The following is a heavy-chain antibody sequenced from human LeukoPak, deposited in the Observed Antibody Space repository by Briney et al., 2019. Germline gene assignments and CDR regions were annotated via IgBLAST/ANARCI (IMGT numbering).Heavy chain of an antibody. Sequence: SAKVSCKASGDTFSSYAIRWVRQAPGQGLEWMGRIIPILGIANYAQKFQGRVTITADKSTSTAYMELSSLRSEEAGVHYCARAGIAAAGTSDYWGQGTLVTVSS. J-gene: IGHJ4*02. CDR3: ARAGIAAAGTSDY. V-gene: IGHV1-69*04. CDR1: GDTFSSYA. D-gene: IGHD6-13*01. CDR2: IIPILGIA.